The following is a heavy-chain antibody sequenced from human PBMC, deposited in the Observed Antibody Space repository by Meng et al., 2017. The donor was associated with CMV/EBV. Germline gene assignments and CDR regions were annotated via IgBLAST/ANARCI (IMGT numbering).Heavy chain of an antibody. CDR2: IYYSGST. Sequence: GSLRLSCTVSGGSVSSGSYYWSWIRQPPGKGLEWIGYIYYSGSTNYNPSLKSRVTISVDTSKNQFSLKLSSVTAADMTVYYCAREVIAARHPSYYYYYGMDVWGQGTTVTVSS. CDR1: GGSVSSGSYY. CDR3: AREVIAARHPSYYYYYGMDV. D-gene: IGHD6-6*01. J-gene: IGHJ6*02. V-gene: IGHV4-61*01.